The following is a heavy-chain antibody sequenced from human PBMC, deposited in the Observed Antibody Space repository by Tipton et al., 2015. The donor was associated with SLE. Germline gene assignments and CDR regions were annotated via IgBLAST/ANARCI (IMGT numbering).Heavy chain of an antibody. J-gene: IGHJ3*02. CDR1: GYSFTSYW. CDR3: ARHVEDGTGYSSSRGAFDI. Sequence: QLVQSGAEVKRPGESLRISCKGSGYSFTSYWISWVRQMPGKGLEWMGRIDPSDSYTNYSPSFQGHVTISADKSISTAYLQWSSLKASDTAMYYCARHVEDGTGYSSSRGAFDIWGQGTMVTVSS. V-gene: IGHV5-10-1*01. CDR2: IDPSDSYT. D-gene: IGHD6-13*01.